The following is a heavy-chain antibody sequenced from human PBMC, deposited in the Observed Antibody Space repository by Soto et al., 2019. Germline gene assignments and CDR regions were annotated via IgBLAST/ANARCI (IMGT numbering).Heavy chain of an antibody. Sequence: QVQLVESGGGVVQPGRSLRLSCAASGFTFSSYGMHWVRQAPGKGLEWVAVISYDGSNKYYADSVKGRFTISRDNYKNTLYLQIISRRAEDTAVYYCANVPMVRGVMGYFQHWGQGTLVTVAA. D-gene: IGHD3-10*01. V-gene: IGHV3-30*18. CDR3: ANVPMVRGVMGYFQH. CDR2: ISYDGSNK. CDR1: GFTFSSYG. J-gene: IGHJ1*01.